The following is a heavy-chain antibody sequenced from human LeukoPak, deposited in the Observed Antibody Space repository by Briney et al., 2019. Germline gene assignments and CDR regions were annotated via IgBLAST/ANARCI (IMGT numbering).Heavy chain of an antibody. CDR3: AREKNDYGDYVGYYGMDV. J-gene: IGHJ6*02. Sequence: GESLRLSCAASGFTFSSYVMHWVRQAPGKGLEWVAVIWYDGSNKYYADSVKGRFTISRDNSKNTLYLQMNSLRAEDTAVYYCAREKNDYGDYVGYYGMDVWGQGTTVTVSS. V-gene: IGHV3-33*01. D-gene: IGHD4-17*01. CDR1: GFTFSSYV. CDR2: IWYDGSNK.